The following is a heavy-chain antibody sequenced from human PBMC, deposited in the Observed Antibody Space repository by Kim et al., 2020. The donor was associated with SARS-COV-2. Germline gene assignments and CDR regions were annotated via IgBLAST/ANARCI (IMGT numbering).Heavy chain of an antibody. V-gene: IGHV4-39*01. CDR2: VYYSGSI. D-gene: IGHD3-10*01. Sequence: SETLSLTCTVSYGSISSTNYYWGWIRQPPGKGLEWIASVYYSGSIYYNPSLESRVTMSVDTSKNQFSLRLSSVTAADTAVYYCARLYGSGSYIYYYGVDVWGQGTTVTVSS. CDR1: YGSISSTNYY. CDR3: ARLYGSGSYIYYYGVDV. J-gene: IGHJ6*02.